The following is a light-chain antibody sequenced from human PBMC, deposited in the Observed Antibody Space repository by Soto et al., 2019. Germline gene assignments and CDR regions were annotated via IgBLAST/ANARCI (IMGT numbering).Light chain of an antibody. CDR2: GAS. V-gene: IGKV3-20*01. J-gene: IGKJ4*01. Sequence: EIVLAQSPGTLSLSPGERATLSCRASQTVSSSYLAWYQQKPGQAPRLLIYGASGRATGIPDRFSGSGSGTDFTLTISRLEPEDFAVYYCQHYAGSPLAFGGGTKVDI. CDR1: QTVSSSY. CDR3: QHYAGSPLA.